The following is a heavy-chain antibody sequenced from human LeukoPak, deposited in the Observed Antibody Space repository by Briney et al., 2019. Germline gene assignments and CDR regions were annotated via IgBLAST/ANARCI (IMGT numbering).Heavy chain of an antibody. CDR2: IYHSGST. D-gene: IGHD5-18*01. CDR1: GGSISSGGYS. V-gene: IGHV4-30-2*01. Sequence: SQTLSLTCAVSGGSISSGGYSWSWIRQPPGKGLEWIGYIYHSGSTYYNPSLKSRVTISVDRSKNQFSLKLSSVTAADTAVYYCAGDTAMGGYWGKGTLVTVSS. J-gene: IGHJ4*02. CDR3: AGDTAMGGY.